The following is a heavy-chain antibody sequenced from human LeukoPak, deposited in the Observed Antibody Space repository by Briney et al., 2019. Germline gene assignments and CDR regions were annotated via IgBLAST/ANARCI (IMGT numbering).Heavy chain of an antibody. CDR3: ARAGDPDY. V-gene: IGHV3-21*01. CDR1: GFTFSIYS. Sequence: GGSLRLSCAASGFTFSIYSMNWVRQAPGKGPEWVSYISSSGRYIDYADSVKGRFTTSRDNAKNSLFLQMSSLRAEDTAVYYCARAGDPDYWGQGTLVTVSS. D-gene: IGHD3-10*01. CDR2: ISSSGRYI. J-gene: IGHJ4*02.